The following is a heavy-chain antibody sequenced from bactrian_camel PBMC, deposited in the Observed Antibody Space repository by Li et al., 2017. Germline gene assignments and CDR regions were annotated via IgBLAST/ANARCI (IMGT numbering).Heavy chain of an antibody. J-gene: IGHJ4*01. CDR2: IDNEGKP. V-gene: IGHV3S55*01. CDR1: GLPYGSGASYC. D-gene: IGHD7*01. CDR3: AAKSLKYTRPCTFGLTYGS. Sequence: QVQLVESGGGSVQAGGSLRLSCAVSGLPYGSGASYCMGWFRQAPGKEREGVAVIDNEGKPKYVDSVKGRFTISRDDAENTVYLQMNSLKAEDTATYYCAAKSLKYTRPCTFGLTYGSWGQGTQVTV.